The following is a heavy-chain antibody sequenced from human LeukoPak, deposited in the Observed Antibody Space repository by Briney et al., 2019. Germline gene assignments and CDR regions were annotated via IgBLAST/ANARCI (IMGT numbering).Heavy chain of an antibody. CDR3: ARTHSGSYYY. Sequence: SETLSLTCTVSGGSISSGGYYWSWIRQHPGKGLEWIGYIYYSGSTYYNPFLKSRVTISVDTSKNQFSLKLSSVTAADTAVYYCARTHSGSYYYWGQGTLVTVSS. J-gene: IGHJ4*02. V-gene: IGHV4-31*03. D-gene: IGHD1-26*01. CDR2: IYYSGST. CDR1: GGSISSGGYY.